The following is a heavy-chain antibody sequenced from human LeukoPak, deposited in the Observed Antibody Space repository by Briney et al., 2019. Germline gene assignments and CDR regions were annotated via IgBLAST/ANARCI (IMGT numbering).Heavy chain of an antibody. J-gene: IGHJ4*02. D-gene: IGHD3-9*01. CDR2: VNSDGSRV. CDR1: QFTFSSYS. Sequence: GGALRLSCAASQFTFSSYSMNGVRQAPGKGVVGVARVNSDGSRVKYADSVKGRFTISRDNAKTTLFLQMNSVRAEDSAVYYCVRGNTWFFDFWGQGTSVIVSS. CDR3: VRGNTWFFDF. V-gene: IGHV3-74*01.